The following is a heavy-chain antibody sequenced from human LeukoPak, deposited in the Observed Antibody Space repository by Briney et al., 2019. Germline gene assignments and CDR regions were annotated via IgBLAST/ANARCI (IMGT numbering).Heavy chain of an antibody. D-gene: IGHD6-19*01. CDR2: LNPDSGGT. Sequence: ASVKVSCKTSGYTFTAYYIHWVRQAPGQGLQWMGWLNPDSGGTNYAKKFQGRVTMTRDTSISTVYMDLTRLRSDDTAVYYCVRVPRRPVSGMRYYFDYWGQGTLVTVSS. V-gene: IGHV1-2*02. CDR1: GYTFTAYY. CDR3: VRVPRRPVSGMRYYFDY. J-gene: IGHJ4*02.